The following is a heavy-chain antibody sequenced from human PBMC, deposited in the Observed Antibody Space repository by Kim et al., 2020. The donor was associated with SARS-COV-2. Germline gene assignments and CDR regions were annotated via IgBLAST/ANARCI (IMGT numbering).Heavy chain of an antibody. J-gene: IGHJ4*02. V-gene: IGHV3-23*01. D-gene: IGHD1-26*01. CDR1: GFTFINFA. CDR2: ISANSRGT. CDR3: ANGPNSGTHYYFDY. Sequence: GGSLRLSCSAAGFTFINFAMGWVRQAPGKGLEWVSAISANSRGTYYPDSVRGRFTISRDNSKDTLYMQMNSLRAEDTAVYYCANGPNSGTHYYFDYRGQGTLGTVSS.